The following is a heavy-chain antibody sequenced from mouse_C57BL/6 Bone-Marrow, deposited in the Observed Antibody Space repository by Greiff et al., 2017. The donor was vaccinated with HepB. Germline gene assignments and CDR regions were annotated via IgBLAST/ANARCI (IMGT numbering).Heavy chain of an antibody. Sequence: VQLKQSGAELVRPGASVKLSCTASGFNIKDDYMHWVKQRPEQGLEWIGWIDPENGDTEYASKFQGKATITADTSSNTAYLQLSSLTSEDTAVYYCTTPLPSMDYWGQGTSVTVSS. V-gene: IGHV14-4*01. CDR1: GFNIKDDY. CDR3: TTPLPSMDY. CDR2: IDPENGDT. J-gene: IGHJ4*01.